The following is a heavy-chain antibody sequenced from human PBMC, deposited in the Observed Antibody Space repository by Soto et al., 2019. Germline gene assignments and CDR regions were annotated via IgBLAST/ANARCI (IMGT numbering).Heavy chain of an antibody. J-gene: IGHJ6*02. CDR1: GGPISSYY. CDR2: IYMNGST. V-gene: IGHV4-4*07. CDR3: VRDGRSGSYYYGMDV. D-gene: IGHD5-12*01. Sequence: PSETLSLTCTVSGGPISSYYWSWIRQPAGKGLEWIGRIYMNGSTNYNPSLKSRVTVSVDTSKSQFSLMLNSVTAADTAVYYCVRDGRSGSYYYGMDVWGQGTPVTVSS.